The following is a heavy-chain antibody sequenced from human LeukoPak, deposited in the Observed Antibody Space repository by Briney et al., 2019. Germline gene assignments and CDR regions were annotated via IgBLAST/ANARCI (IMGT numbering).Heavy chain of an antibody. CDR2: IRYDGSNK. CDR3: ANDFSPHCGGDCYLDAFDI. V-gene: IGHV3-30*02. J-gene: IGHJ3*02. CDR1: GFTFSSYG. D-gene: IGHD2-21*02. Sequence: GGSLRLSCAASGFTFSSYGMHWVRQAPGKGLEWVAFIRYDGSNKYYADSVKGRFTISRDNSKNTLHLQMNSLRAEDTAVYYCANDFSPHCGGDCYLDAFDIWGQGTMVTVSS.